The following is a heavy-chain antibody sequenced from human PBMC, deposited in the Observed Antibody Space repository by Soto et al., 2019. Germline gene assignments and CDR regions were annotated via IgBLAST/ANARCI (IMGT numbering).Heavy chain of an antibody. CDR1: GGSMSSFY. J-gene: IGHJ5*02. Sequence: VQLQESGPGLAKPSETLSLTCTVSGGSMSSFYWSWIRQPPGKGLELIGNVFYSGSSIYNSSIKSRVTMSVDTSKSQFSLRLSSVTAAETAVSYCAKEICEPTGCYGRWLDAWGQGTLVTVSS. D-gene: IGHD2-15*01. V-gene: IGHV4-59*01. CDR3: AKEICEPTGCYGRWLDA. CDR2: VFYSGSS.